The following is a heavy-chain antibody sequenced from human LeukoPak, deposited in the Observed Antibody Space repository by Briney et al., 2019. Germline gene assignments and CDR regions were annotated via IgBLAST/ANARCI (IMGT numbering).Heavy chain of an antibody. CDR1: GYTFTSYY. Sequence: ASVKVSCKASGYTFTSYYMHWVRQAPGQGLEWMGIINPSGGSTSYAQKFQGRVTMTRDTSTSTVYMELSSLRSEDTAVYYCGPPPGGELYERNYYYGMDVWGQGTTVTVSS. J-gene: IGHJ6*02. CDR3: GPPPGGELYERNYYYGMDV. V-gene: IGHV1-46*01. D-gene: IGHD3-16*01. CDR2: INPSGGST.